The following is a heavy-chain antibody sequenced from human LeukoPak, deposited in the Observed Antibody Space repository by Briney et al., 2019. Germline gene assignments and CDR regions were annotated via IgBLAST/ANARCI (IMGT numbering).Heavy chain of an antibody. V-gene: IGHV1-69*05. CDR1: GGTFSGYA. CDR2: IIPIFGTA. CDR3: ARDRVGSGGIFGVVIIPVMDV. J-gene: IGHJ6*03. D-gene: IGHD3-3*01. Sequence: SVKVSCKASGGTFSGYAISWVRQAPGQGLEWMGGIIPIFGTANYAQKFQGRVTITTDESTSTAYMELSSLRSEDTAVYYCARDRVGSGGIFGVVIIPVMDVWGKGTTVTVSS.